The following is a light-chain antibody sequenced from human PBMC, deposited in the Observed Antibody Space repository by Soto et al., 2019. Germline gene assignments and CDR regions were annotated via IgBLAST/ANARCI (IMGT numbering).Light chain of an antibody. J-gene: IGKJ1*01. Sequence: DIQMTQSPSTLSASVGDRVTITCRASQSVSSWLAWYQQKPGKAPKLLIYKASSLESGVPSRFSGSGSGTGITLNISSLQPDDFATYLCPTLKRYLWTFGQGTKVEIK. CDR1: QSVSSW. V-gene: IGKV1-5*03. CDR2: KAS. CDR3: PTLKRYLWT.